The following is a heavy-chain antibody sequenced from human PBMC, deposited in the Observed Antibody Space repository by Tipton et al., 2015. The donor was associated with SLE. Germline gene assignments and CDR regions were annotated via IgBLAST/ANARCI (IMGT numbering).Heavy chain of an antibody. V-gene: IGHV4-59*01. J-gene: IGHJ3*02. D-gene: IGHD4-17*01. CDR1: GGSISSYS. Sequence: LSLTCTVSGGSISSYSWSWIRQPPGKGLEWIGDIYYSGSTNYNPSLKSRVTISVDTSKNQFSLKLSSVTAADTAVYYCARGGTTVTTAFDIWGQGTMVTVSS. CDR2: IYYSGST. CDR3: ARGGTTVTTAFDI.